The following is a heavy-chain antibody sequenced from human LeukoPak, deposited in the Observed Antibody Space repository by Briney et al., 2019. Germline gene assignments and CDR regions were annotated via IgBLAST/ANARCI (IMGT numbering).Heavy chain of an antibody. V-gene: IGHV4-59*01. CDR1: GGSISIYY. CDR3: ARVARDYDSSGYYTTPYYFDY. Sequence: PSETLSLTCTVSGGSISIYYWSWLRQPPGKGLEWIGYIYYSGSPNYNPSLKSRVTISVDTSKNQFSLKRSSVTAADTAVYYCARVARDYDSSGYYTTPYYFDYWGQGTLVTVSS. D-gene: IGHD3-22*01. J-gene: IGHJ4*02. CDR2: IYYSGSP.